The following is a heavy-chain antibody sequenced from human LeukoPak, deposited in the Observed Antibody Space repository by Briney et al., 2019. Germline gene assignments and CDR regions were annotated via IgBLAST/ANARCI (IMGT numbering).Heavy chain of an antibody. Sequence: ASVKVSCKASGYTFTSYGISWVRQAPGQGLEWMGWISAYNGNTNYAQKLQGRVTMTRDTSTSTAYMELRSLRSDDTAVYYCARDPDDSSGYWLYYYYYGMDVWGQGTTVTVSS. D-gene: IGHD3-22*01. CDR3: ARDPDDSSGYWLYYYYYGMDV. CDR2: ISAYNGNT. J-gene: IGHJ6*02. CDR1: GYTFTSYG. V-gene: IGHV1-18*01.